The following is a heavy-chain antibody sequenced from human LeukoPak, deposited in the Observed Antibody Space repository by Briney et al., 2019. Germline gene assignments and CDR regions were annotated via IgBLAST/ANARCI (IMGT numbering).Heavy chain of an antibody. CDR2: IYTSGST. CDR1: GGSISSGSYY. Sequence: SQTLSLTCTVSGGSISSGSYYWSWIRQPAGKGLECIGRIYTSGSTNYNPSLKSRVTISVDTSKNQFSLKLSSVTAADTAVYYCARSPYCSSTSCYSRTDAFDIWGQGTMVTVSS. J-gene: IGHJ3*02. CDR3: ARSPYCSSTSCYSRTDAFDI. D-gene: IGHD2-2*02. V-gene: IGHV4-61*02.